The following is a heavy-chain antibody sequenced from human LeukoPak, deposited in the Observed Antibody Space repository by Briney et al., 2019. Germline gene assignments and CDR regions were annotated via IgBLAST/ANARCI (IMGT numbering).Heavy chain of an antibody. CDR1: GFTFSNYW. J-gene: IGHJ3*02. Sequence: PGGSLRLSCAASGFTFSNYWMSWVRQAPGKGLEWVANINQDGSEKYYVDSVKGRFTISRDNAKNSLYLQMNSLRAEDTAVYYCARDRLWFGDNLYVFDIWGQGTMVTVST. CDR3: ARDRLWFGDNLYVFDI. D-gene: IGHD3-10*01. CDR2: INQDGSEK. V-gene: IGHV3-7*01.